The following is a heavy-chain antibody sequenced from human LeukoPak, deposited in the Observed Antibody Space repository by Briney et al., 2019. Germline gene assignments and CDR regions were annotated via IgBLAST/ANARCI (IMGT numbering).Heavy chain of an antibody. D-gene: IGHD1-26*01. CDR3: ARGRGSYLFDY. CDR1: GGSMSSYY. J-gene: IGHJ4*02. Sequence: SETLSLTCTVSGGSMSSYYWSWIRQPPGKGLEWIGYIYYSGGTNYNPSLKSRVTISVDTSKNQFSLKLSSVTAADTAVYYCARGRGSYLFDYWGQGTLVTVSS. CDR2: IYYSGGT. V-gene: IGHV4-59*01.